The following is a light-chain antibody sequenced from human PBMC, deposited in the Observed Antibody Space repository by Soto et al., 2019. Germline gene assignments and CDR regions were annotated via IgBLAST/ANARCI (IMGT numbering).Light chain of an antibody. Sequence: QPVLTQPPSVSGAPGQGVTISCTGSRSNIGAGYHVHWYQQLPGAAPKLLIYNNNFRPSAVPDRFSAYISDTSASLAITGLQAEDEADYYCQSYDSGLSGSVFGSGTKLTVL. CDR2: NNN. V-gene: IGLV1-40*01. CDR3: QSYDSGLSGSV. J-gene: IGLJ1*01. CDR1: RSNIGAGYH.